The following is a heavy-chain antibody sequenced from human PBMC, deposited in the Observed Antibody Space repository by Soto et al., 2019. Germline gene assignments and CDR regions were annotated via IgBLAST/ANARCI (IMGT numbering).Heavy chain of an antibody. CDR3: AHSPFFGDKLDY. Sequence: QSTLKESGPTLVKPTQTLTLTCTFSGFSFSTGGVGVGWFRQPPGKALEWLAVIYWDDDKRYSPSLKRRLTISKDTSKNQVVLTMANMDPVDTGTYYCAHSPFFGDKLDYWGQGTLVTVSS. D-gene: IGHD2-21*01. CDR1: GFSFSTGGVG. CDR2: IYWDDDK. J-gene: IGHJ4*02. V-gene: IGHV2-5*02.